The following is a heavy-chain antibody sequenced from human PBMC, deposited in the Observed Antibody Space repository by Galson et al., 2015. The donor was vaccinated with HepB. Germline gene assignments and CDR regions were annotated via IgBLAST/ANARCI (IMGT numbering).Heavy chain of an antibody. CDR1: GFTFSDYY. CDR2: ISSSGSTI. CDR3: ARVPGRYDFWSGYYSYYYYYYMDV. Sequence: SLRLSCAASGFTFSDYYMSWIRQAPGKGLEWVSYISSSGSTIYYADSVKGRFTISRDNAKNSLYLQMNSLRAEDTAVYSCARVPGRYDFWSGYYSYYYYYYMDVWGKGTTVTVSS. D-gene: IGHD3-3*01. J-gene: IGHJ6*03. V-gene: IGHV3-11*01.